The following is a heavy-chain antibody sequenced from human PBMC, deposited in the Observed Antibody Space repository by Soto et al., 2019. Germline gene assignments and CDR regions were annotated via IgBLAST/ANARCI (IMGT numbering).Heavy chain of an antibody. CDR2: INPNSGGT. Sequence: VASVKVSCKASGYTFTGYYMHWVRQAPGQGLEWMGWINPNSGGTNYAQKFQGWVTMTRDTSISTAYMELSRLRSDDTAVYYCARGLYSSSAGDWFDPWGQGTLVTVSS. J-gene: IGHJ5*02. CDR3: ARGLYSSSAGDWFDP. V-gene: IGHV1-2*04. D-gene: IGHD6-6*01. CDR1: GYTFTGYY.